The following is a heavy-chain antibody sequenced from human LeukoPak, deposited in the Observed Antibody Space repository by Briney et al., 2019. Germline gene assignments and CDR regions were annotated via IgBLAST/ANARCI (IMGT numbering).Heavy chain of an antibody. J-gene: IGHJ5*02. Sequence: GGSLRLSCAASGFTFSDYSMHWVRQAPGKGLEWVSSISSSSSYMYYADSVKGRFTISRDNAKNSLYLQMNSLRAEDTAVYYCAKMVTATMRNWFDPWGHGTQVTVSS. CDR2: ISSSSSYM. V-gene: IGHV3-21*01. CDR3: AKMVTATMRNWFDP. CDR1: GFTFSDYS. D-gene: IGHD2-21*02.